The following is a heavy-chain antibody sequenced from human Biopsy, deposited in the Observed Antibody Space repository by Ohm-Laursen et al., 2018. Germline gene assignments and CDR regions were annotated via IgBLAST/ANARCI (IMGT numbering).Heavy chain of an antibody. CDR1: GVSISSYY. CDR3: ARDRGYYSDRTVPGYFDL. CDR2: VYYTGST. Sequence: SETLSLTCTVSGVSISSYYWSWIRQPPGKGLEWIGYVYYTGSTDYNPSLQSRVTISVDTSKNHFSLRLRSATPADTAIYYCARDRGYYSDRTVPGYFDLWGRGTLVTVSS. D-gene: IGHD3-22*01. J-gene: IGHJ2*01. V-gene: IGHV4-59*01.